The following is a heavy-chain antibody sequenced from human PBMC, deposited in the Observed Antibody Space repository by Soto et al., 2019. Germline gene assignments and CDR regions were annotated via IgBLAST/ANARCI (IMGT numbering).Heavy chain of an antibody. J-gene: IGHJ5*02. CDR2: ISYDGSNK. CDR1: GFTFSSYA. V-gene: IGHV3-30-3*01. Sequence: QVQLVESGGGVVQPGGSLRLSCAASGFTFSSYAMHWVRQAPGKGLEWVAVISYDGSNKYYADSVKGRFTISRDNSKNTLYLQMNSLRAEDTAVYYCAREVGSSSANWFDPWGQGTLVTVSS. D-gene: IGHD6-6*01. CDR3: AREVGSSSANWFDP.